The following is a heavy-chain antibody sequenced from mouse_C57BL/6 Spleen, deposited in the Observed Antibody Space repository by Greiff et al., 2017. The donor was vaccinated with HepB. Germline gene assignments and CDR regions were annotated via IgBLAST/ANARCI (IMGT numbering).Heavy chain of an antibody. D-gene: IGHD2-5*01. Sequence: VQLQQPGTELVKPGASVKLSCKASGYTFTSYWMHWVKQRPGQGLEWIGNINPSNGGTNYNEKFKSKATLTVDKSSSTAYMQLSSLTSEDSAVYYCARKIRSNYVYFDYWGQGTTLTVSS. J-gene: IGHJ2*01. V-gene: IGHV1-53*01. CDR2: INPSNGGT. CDR1: GYTFTSYW. CDR3: ARKIRSNYVYFDY.